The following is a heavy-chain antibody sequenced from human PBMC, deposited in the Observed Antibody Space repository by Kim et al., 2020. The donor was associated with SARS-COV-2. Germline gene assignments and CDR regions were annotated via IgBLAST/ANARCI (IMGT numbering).Heavy chain of an antibody. CDR3: ARAIRLPVAFVI. CDR1: GGSISSDGYS. J-gene: IGHJ3*02. D-gene: IGHD2-21*01. Sequence: SETLSLTCAVSGGSISSDGYSWSWIRQPPGQDLEWIGYIYHSGSTYYYPSIKSRITISVDRYKSQFSLKLSSVTAAATAVYYCARAIRLPVAFVIWGPGTMVTVS. V-gene: IGHV4-30-2*01. CDR2: IYHSGST.